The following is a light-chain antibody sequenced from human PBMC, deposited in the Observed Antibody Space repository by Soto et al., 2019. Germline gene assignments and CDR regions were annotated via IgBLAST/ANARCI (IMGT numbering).Light chain of an antibody. Sequence: QSVLTHPASLSGSPGQSITISCTGTSSDVGGYNYVSWYQHHPGKAPKLIIYDVSNRPSGVSNRFSGSKSGNTASLTISGLQPEDEADYYCSSYTTSNTRQIVFGTGTKVTVL. J-gene: IGLJ1*01. V-gene: IGLV2-14*03. CDR3: SSYTTSNTRQIV. CDR1: SSDVGGYNY. CDR2: DVS.